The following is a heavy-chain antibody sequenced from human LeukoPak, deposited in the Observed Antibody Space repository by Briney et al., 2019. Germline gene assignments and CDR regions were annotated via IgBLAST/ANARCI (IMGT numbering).Heavy chain of an antibody. CDR1: GGSISSYY. V-gene: IGHV4-59*01. CDR3: ARGGAGDGLDY. CDR2: IYYSGST. D-gene: IGHD5-24*01. J-gene: IGHJ4*02. Sequence: SESLSLTCTVAGGSISSYYWSLIRQPPGKGLEWIGYIYYSGSTNYNPSLKSRVTISVDTSKNQFSLKLSSVTAADTAVYYCARGGAGDGLDYWGQGTLVTVSS.